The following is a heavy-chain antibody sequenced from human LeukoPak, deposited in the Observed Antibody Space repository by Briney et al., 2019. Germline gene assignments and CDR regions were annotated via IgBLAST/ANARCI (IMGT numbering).Heavy chain of an antibody. D-gene: IGHD3-10*01. Sequence: GSLRLSRAASGFSFTTNAMNWVRQAPGKGLEWVSGISDSGDKTYYADSVKGRFTISRANHKNTLYLEMGSLGAEDAAVYYCVKDLVDRALTRGFDVWGQGTVVTVSS. CDR2: ISDSGDKT. CDR3: VKDLVDRALTRGFDV. V-gene: IGHV3-23*01. J-gene: IGHJ3*01. CDR1: GFSFTTNA.